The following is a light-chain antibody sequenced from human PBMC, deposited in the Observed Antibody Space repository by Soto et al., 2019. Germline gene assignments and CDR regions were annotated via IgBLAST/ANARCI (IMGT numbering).Light chain of an antibody. V-gene: IGLV2-8*01. CDR2: EVS. J-gene: IGLJ2*01. CDR3: SSYVSSNKGA. CDR1: SSDVGAYNY. Sequence: QSALTQPPSASGSPGQSVTISCTGTSSDVGAYNYVSWYQQHPGKAPKLMIYEVSKRPSGVPDRFSGSKSGNTASLTVSGLQAEDEADYYFSSYVSSNKGAFGGGTKLTVL.